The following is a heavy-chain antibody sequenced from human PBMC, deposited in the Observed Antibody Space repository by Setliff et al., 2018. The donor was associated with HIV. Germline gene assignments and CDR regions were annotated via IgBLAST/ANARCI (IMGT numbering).Heavy chain of an antibody. Sequence: VASVKVSCKASGYTFTGYYMHWVRQAPGQGLEWMGWIKINSGGIKFTQKFQGRVTMTRDTSLSTAYMELSRLRSDDTAVYYCVREGAGPTDDAFDIWGQGTMVTVSS. CDR2: IKINSGGI. V-gene: IGHV1-2*02. D-gene: IGHD4-17*01. J-gene: IGHJ3*02. CDR3: VREGAGPTDDAFDI. CDR1: GYTFTGYY.